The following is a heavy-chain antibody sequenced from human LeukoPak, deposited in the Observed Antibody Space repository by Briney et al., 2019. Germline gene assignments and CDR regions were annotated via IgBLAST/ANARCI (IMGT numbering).Heavy chain of an antibody. CDR3: ARQVFESVVIPAHFDY. V-gene: IGHV4-39*01. D-gene: IGHD4-23*01. CDR1: GGSISSSSYY. Sequence: PSETLSLTCTVSGGSISSSSYYWAWIRQPLGKGLEWIGSIYYSGTTYYNSSLKSRVTMSVDTSKKQISLRVSSVTAADTAVYYCARQVFESVVIPAHFDYWGQGHLVIVSS. J-gene: IGHJ4*02. CDR2: IYYSGTT.